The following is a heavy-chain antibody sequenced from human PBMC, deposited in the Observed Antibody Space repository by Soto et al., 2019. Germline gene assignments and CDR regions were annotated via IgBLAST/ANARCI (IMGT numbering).Heavy chain of an antibody. CDR2: ISSSSSTI. V-gene: IGHV3-48*01. CDR1: GFTFSSYS. J-gene: IGHJ6*02. CDR3: RACVDV. Sequence: EVQLVESGGGLVQPGGSLRLSCAASGFTFSSYSMNWVRQAPGKGLEWVSYISSSSSTIYYADSVKGRFTISRDNAINSLYLQMNSLRAGNTAVFYCRACVDVWGQWTTASGSS.